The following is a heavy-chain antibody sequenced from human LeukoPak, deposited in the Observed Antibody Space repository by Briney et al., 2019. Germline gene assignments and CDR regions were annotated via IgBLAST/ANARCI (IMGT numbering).Heavy chain of an antibody. V-gene: IGHV3-21*01. CDR2: ISSSSYI. Sequence: GGSLRLSCAASGFTFSSCSMNWVRQAPGKGLEWVSSISSSSYIYYADSVKGRFTISRDNAKNSLYLQMNSLRAEDTAVYYCARDVSGSYESVFDYWGQGTLVTVSS. CDR3: ARDVSGSYESVFDY. J-gene: IGHJ4*02. CDR1: GFTFSSCS. D-gene: IGHD1-26*01.